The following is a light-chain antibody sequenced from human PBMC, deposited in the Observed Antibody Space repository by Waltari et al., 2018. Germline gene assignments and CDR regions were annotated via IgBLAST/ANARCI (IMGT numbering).Light chain of an antibody. CDR1: SSDIGIYNH. V-gene: IGLV2-18*02. CDR3: ASYTSTFTWV. J-gene: IGLJ3*02. Sequence: QSALTQPPSVSGSPGQSVTIPCTGPSSDIGIYNHVSWFQQPPGPAPKLLIYDVTYRPSGVPDRFSGSKSGNTASLTISGLQTEDESDYYCASYTSTFTWVFGGGTKLTVL. CDR2: DVT.